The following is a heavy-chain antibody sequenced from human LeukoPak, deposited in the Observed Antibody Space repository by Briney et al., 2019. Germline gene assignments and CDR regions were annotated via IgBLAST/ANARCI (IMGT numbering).Heavy chain of an antibody. CDR3: ARLRRDSSGWYADDS. J-gene: IGHJ4*02. CDR2: ISITDST. V-gene: IGHV4-4*07. CDR1: GASISDYY. Sequence: SETLSLTCTVSGASISDYYWSWIRQPAGKGLEWIGRISITDSTNYNPSLTSRVTMSVDTSKNQFSLNLRSLSAADTAVYYCARLRRDSSGWYADDSWDQGTLVTVSS. D-gene: IGHD6-19*01.